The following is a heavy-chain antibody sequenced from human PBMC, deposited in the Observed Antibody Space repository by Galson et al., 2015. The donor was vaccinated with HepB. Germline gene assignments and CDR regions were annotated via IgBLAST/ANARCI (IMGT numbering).Heavy chain of an antibody. Sequence: SVKVSCKASGYTFTGYYMHWVRQAPGQGLEWIGWINPNSGGTNYAQKFQGRVTMTRDTSISTAYMELSRLRSDDTAVYYCARWSNCSSTSCYAYYYYMDVWGKGTTVTVSS. CDR2: INPNSGGT. V-gene: IGHV1-2*02. J-gene: IGHJ6*03. CDR3: ARWSNCSSTSCYAYYYYMDV. D-gene: IGHD2-2*01. CDR1: GYTFTGYY.